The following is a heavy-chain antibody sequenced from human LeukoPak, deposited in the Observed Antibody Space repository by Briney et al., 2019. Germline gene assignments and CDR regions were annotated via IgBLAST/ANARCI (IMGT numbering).Heavy chain of an antibody. CDR2: ISYDGGDK. CDR3: ASSNPRFLWYSHLES. CDR1: GVTFTSSP. Sequence: PGGSLRLSCAASGVTFTSSPMHWVRQAPGKGLEWVAVISYDGGDKYYADSVKGRFTVSRDNSKNTLSLQMNSLGPEDTAVYYCASSNPRFLWYSHLESWGQGTLVTVSS. D-gene: IGHD6-13*01. J-gene: IGHJ5*02. V-gene: IGHV3-30*04.